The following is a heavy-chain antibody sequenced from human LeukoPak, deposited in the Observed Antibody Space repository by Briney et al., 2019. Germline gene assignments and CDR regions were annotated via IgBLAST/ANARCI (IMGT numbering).Heavy chain of an antibody. D-gene: IGHD6-19*01. CDR1: GGSISSSNW. J-gene: IGHJ4*02. V-gene: IGHV4-4*02. Sequence: SETLSLTCAVSGGSISSSNWWSWVRQPPGKGLEWIGEIYHSGSTNYNPSLKSRVTISVDTSKNQFSLKLSSVTAADTAVYYCARFGSGWHYFDYWGQGTLVTVSS. CDR2: IYHSGST. CDR3: ARFGSGWHYFDY.